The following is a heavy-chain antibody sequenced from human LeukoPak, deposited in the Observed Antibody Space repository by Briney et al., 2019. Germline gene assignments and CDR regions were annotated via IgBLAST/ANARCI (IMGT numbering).Heavy chain of an antibody. V-gene: IGHV1-2*02. D-gene: IGHD3-9*01. Sequence: ASVKVSCKASGYTFTGHYMHWVRQAPGQGLEWMGWINPNSGASKSAQKFQGRVTMTRDTSITTAYMELSRLRSDDTAVYYCATTGYYGTYYFDYWGQGTLVTVSS. CDR2: INPNSGAS. J-gene: IGHJ4*02. CDR3: ATTGYYGTYYFDY. CDR1: GYTFTGHY.